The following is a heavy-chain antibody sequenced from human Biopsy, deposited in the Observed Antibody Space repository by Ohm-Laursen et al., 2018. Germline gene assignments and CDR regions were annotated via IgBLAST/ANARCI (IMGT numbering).Heavy chain of an antibody. Sequence: SDTLSLTCTVSGGSISSYYWNWIRQPAGKGLEWIGRIYTSGSTNFNPSLKSRVTISVDTSMNHLSLRLTSVTAADTAVYYCARHAPSYSGSYWRYFDLWGRGTLVTVSP. J-gene: IGHJ2*01. D-gene: IGHD1-26*01. CDR2: IYTSGST. CDR1: GGSISSYY. V-gene: IGHV4-4*07. CDR3: ARHAPSYSGSYWRYFDL.